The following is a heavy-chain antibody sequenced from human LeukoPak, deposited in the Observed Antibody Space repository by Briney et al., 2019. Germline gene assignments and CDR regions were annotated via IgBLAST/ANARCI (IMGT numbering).Heavy chain of an antibody. CDR2: ISSSGSTI. Sequence: GGSLRLSCAASGFTFSDYYMSWIRQAPGKGLEWVSYISSSGSTIYYADSVKGRFTISRDNAKNSLYLQMNSLRAEDTAVYYCARDRDGYNFFDAASYGMDVWGQGTTVTVSS. J-gene: IGHJ6*02. D-gene: IGHD5-12*01. V-gene: IGHV3-11*01. CDR1: GFTFSDYY. CDR3: ARDRDGYNFFDAASYGMDV.